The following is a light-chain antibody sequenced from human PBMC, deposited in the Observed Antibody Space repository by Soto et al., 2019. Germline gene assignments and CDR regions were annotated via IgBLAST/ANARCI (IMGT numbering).Light chain of an antibody. CDR3: QQSYSTPRT. Sequence: DIQMTQSPSSLSASVGDRVTITCRASQSISNYLNWYQQKPGIAPKLLIYGASSLQSGVPSRVSGRGYGPDFTLTISRLQPEDFATYYCQQSYSTPRTFGGGTKVEIK. J-gene: IGKJ4*01. CDR1: QSISNY. CDR2: GAS. V-gene: IGKV1-39*01.